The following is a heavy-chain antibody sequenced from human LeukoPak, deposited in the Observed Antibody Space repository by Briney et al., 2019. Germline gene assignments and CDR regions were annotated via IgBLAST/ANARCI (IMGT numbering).Heavy chain of an antibody. CDR3: ARLYGSGSYTLWLFDY. CDR1: GGSISSYY. Sequence: SETLSLTCTGSGGSISSYYWSWIRQPPGKGREWIGYIYYSGSTNYNPSLKSRVTISVDTSKNQFSPKLSSVTAADTAVYYCARLYGSGSYTLWLFDYWGQGTLVTVSS. V-gene: IGHV4-59*01. J-gene: IGHJ4*02. CDR2: IYYSGST. D-gene: IGHD3-10*01.